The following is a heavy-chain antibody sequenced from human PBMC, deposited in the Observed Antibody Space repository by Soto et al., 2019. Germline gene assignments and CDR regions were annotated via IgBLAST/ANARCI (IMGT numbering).Heavy chain of an antibody. CDR1: GFTFSDHN. J-gene: IGHJ4*02. CDR3: TRRAPSRAFDF. Sequence: EVQLVESGGGLVQPGGPLRLSCVASGFTFSDHNIDCVRQAPGKGLECVGRTRGKANSYTTDYAASVKGRFTISRDDSKNSAFLQMNSLKTEDTARYYCTRRAPSRAFDFWGQGTPVTVSS. V-gene: IGHV3-72*01. CDR2: TRGKANSYTT.